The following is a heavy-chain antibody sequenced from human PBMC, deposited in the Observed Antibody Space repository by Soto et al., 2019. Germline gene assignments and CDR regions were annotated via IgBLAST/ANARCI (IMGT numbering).Heavy chain of an antibody. CDR3: ASLTGSKYDFWSGSLWVNWFDP. CDR2: IYYSGST. V-gene: IGHV4-30-4*01. Sequence: PSETLSLTCTVSGGSISSGDYYWSWIRQPPGKGLEWIGYIYYSGSTYYNPSLKSRVTISVDTSKNQFSLKLSSVTAADTAVYYCASLTGSKYDFWSGSLWVNWFDPWGQGTLVTVSS. D-gene: IGHD3-3*01. J-gene: IGHJ5*02. CDR1: GGSISSGDYY.